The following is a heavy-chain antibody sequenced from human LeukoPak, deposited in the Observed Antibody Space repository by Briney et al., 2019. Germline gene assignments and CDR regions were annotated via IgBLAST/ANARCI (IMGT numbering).Heavy chain of an antibody. CDR1: GFTFSSYG. J-gene: IGHJ5*02. V-gene: IGHV3-23*01. CDR2: ISGSGGST. Sequence: GGSLRLSCAASGFTFSSYGMHWVRQAPGKGLEWVSAISGSGGSTYYADSVKGRFTISRDNSKNTMYLQMNRLRAEDTAVYYCARDLVRGVIMPNWLDPWGQGTLVTVSS. CDR3: ARDLVRGVIMPNWLDP. D-gene: IGHD3-10*01.